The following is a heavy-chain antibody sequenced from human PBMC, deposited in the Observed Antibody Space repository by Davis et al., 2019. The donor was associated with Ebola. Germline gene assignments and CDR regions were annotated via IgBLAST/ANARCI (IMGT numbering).Heavy chain of an antibody. J-gene: IGHJ3*02. CDR2: ISGSSGNT. CDR1: GYTFSSFG. CDR3: ARDYDNTGYYYGRRAFDI. D-gene: IGHD3-22*01. V-gene: IGHV1-18*04. Sequence: ASSVKVSCKASGYTFSSFGITWVRQAPGQGLEWMGWISGSSGNTAYAQRFQGRVTMTTDTSTSTAYMEVRGLRFDDTATYYCARDYDNTGYYYGRRAFDIWGQGTLVTVSS.